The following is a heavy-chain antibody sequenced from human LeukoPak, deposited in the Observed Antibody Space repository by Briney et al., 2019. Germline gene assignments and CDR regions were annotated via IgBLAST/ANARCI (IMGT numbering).Heavy chain of an antibody. J-gene: IGHJ4*02. CDR1: GFTFSSFG. CDR3: ARDRGTWNDDGFDY. Sequence: GGPLRLSCAASGFTFSSFGMSWVRQAPGKGLEWVSTISDRGGSTYYADSVKGRFTISRDNSKNTLYLQMNSLRAEDTAVYYCARDRGTWNDDGFDYWGQGTLVTVSS. CDR2: ISDRGGST. V-gene: IGHV3-23*01. D-gene: IGHD1-1*01.